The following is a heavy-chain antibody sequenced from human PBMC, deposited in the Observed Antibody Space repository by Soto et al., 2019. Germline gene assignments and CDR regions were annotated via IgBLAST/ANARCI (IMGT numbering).Heavy chain of an antibody. J-gene: IGHJ5*01. CDR2: TYYRSKWYN. CDR1: GDGVSSSSVT. Sequence: PSQTLSLTCAISGDGVSSSSVTWNWIRQSPSRGLEWLGRTYYRSKWYNDYAESVKSRITINPDTYKKKYSQHLNSVTPEDTAVYYCVRLIGNSWLDFWGQGTLVTVSS. CDR3: VRLIGNSWLDF. D-gene: IGHD1-26*01. V-gene: IGHV6-1*01.